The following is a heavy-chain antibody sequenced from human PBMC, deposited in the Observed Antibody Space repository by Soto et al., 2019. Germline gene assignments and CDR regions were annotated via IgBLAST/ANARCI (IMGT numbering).Heavy chain of an antibody. CDR3: ARAGWERWLWDY. CDR2: ISYDGSNK. V-gene: IGHV3-30-3*01. D-gene: IGHD5-12*01. J-gene: IGHJ4*02. Sequence: QVQLVESGGGVVQPGRSLRLSCAASGFTFSSYAMHWVRQAPGKGLEWVAVISYDGSNKYYADSVKGRFTISRDNSKNTLYLQMNSLRAEDTAVYYCARAGWERWLWDYWGQGTLVTVSS. CDR1: GFTFSSYA.